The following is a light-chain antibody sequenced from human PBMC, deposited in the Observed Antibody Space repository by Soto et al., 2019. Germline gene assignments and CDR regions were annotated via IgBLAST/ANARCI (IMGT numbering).Light chain of an antibody. CDR1: QDISNY. V-gene: IGKV1-33*01. CDR3: TDSAVLLIT. Sequence: MTPSPSSLSASVGNRSTNTCQASQDISNYLNWYQQKPGKAPKFLIYDASNLETGVPSRFSGSGSGTDFTFTISSLQAEDITRDCSTDSAVLLITFG. CDR2: DAS. J-gene: IGKJ5*01.